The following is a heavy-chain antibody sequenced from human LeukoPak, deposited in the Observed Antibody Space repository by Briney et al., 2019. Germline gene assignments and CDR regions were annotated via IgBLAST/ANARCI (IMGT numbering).Heavy chain of an antibody. CDR2: IYYSGST. V-gene: IGHV4-39*07. D-gene: IGHD3-22*01. Sequence: SETLSLTCTVSGGSISSSSYYWGWIRQPPGKGLEWIGSIYYSGSTYYNPSLKSRVTISVDTSKNQFSLKLSSVTAADTAVYYCARSGEYYYDSSGYWGFDYWGQGTLVTVSS. J-gene: IGHJ4*02. CDR3: ARSGEYYYDSSGYWGFDY. CDR1: GGSISSSSYY.